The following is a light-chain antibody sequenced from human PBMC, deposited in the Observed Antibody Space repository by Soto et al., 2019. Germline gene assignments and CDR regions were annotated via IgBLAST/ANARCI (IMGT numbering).Light chain of an antibody. CDR1: QYVSSF. Sequence: EIQMTQSPATLSGSPGERATLSCRASQYVSSFLAWYQQKPGQAPRLLIYGASPRATGIPARFSGSGSGTEFTLTISSLQSEDIAVYYCQQYDNLPQTFGGGTRVEIK. J-gene: IGKJ4*01. CDR3: QQYDNLPQT. CDR2: GAS. V-gene: IGKV3-15*01.